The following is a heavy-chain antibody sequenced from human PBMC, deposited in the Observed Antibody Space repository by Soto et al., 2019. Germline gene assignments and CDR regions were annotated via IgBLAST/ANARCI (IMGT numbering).Heavy chain of an antibody. D-gene: IGHD6-6*01. CDR3: ASGSSSSGIYYYYGVVV. Sequence: GASVKFYCKASGSTFSSPAISWVRQAPGQRLEQMGGIIPILGTANYAQKFQSRVTITADESTSTAYMELSRLRSDGMDVYYCASGSSSSGIYYYYGVVVWGQGATVSVS. CDR2: IIPILGTA. CDR1: GSTFSSPA. J-gene: IGHJ6*02. V-gene: IGHV1-69*13.